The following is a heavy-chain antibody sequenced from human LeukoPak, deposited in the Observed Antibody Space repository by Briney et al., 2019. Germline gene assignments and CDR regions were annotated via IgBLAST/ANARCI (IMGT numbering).Heavy chain of an antibody. V-gene: IGHV3-23*01. J-gene: IGHJ4*02. CDR3: ASYDILTGYSRHPLKR. CDR1: GFTFSSYA. CDR2: ISGGGGST. Sequence: GGSLRLSCAASGFTFSSYAMSWVRQAPGKGRDGVSSISGGGGSTYYADSVKGRFTISRDNSKNTLYLQVNSLRAEDTAVYYCASYDILTGYSRHPLKRWGQGTLVTVSS. D-gene: IGHD3-9*01.